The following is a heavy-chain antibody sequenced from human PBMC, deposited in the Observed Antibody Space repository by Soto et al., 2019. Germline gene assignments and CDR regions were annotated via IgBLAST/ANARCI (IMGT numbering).Heavy chain of an antibody. CDR3: ARHKGYSYRLWNRAFDS. CDR2: IYPGDSDT. D-gene: IGHD5-18*01. Sequence: GESLKISCKGSGYSFTSYWIGWVRQMPVKGLEWMGIIYPGDSDTRYSPSFQGQVTISADKSISTAYLQWSSLKASDTAMYYCARHKGYSYRLWNRAFDSWGKGTMVTV. V-gene: IGHV5-51*01. CDR1: GYSFTSYW. J-gene: IGHJ3*02.